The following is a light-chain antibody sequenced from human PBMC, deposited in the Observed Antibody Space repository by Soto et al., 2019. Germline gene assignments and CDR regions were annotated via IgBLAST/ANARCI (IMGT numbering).Light chain of an antibody. CDR2: AAS. Sequence: EIVLMQSPGTLSLSPGERATLFCRASQSMKRRYLAWYQQKPGQAPRVLIYAASNRATGIPDRFSGSGSGTDFTLTISSLQFEDFAVYYCQQYNNWPRTFGQGTKVDNK. V-gene: IGKV3-20*01. CDR1: QSMKRRY. CDR3: QQYNNWPRT. J-gene: IGKJ1*01.